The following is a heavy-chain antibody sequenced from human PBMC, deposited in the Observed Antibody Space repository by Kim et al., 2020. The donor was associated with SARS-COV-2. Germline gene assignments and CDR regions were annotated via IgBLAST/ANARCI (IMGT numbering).Heavy chain of an antibody. Sequence: GGSLRLSCAASGFTFSNYAMHWVRQAPGKGLEYVSAISNNGGGTYYADSVKGRFTISRDNSKNTLYLQLGSLRAEDMAVYYCARWGGGMDVWGQGTTVTVSS. CDR1: GFTFSNYA. CDR2: ISNNGGGT. D-gene: IGHD3-16*01. V-gene: IGHV3-64*02. CDR3: ARWGGGMDV. J-gene: IGHJ6*02.